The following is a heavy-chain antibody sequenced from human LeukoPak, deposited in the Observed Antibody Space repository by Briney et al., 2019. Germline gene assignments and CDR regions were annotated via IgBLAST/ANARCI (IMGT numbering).Heavy chain of an antibody. CDR2: MNRDGSEK. J-gene: IGHJ6*02. V-gene: IGHV3-7*01. CDR1: GFTFSDFW. CDR3: ARDGGIIRFGGQDV. Sequence: GGSLRLSCAASGFTFSDFWLSWVRQAPGKGLEWVANMNRDGSEKNYVDSMKGRITISRDNAKNSLYLQMNSLRVEDTAVHYCARDGGIIRFGGQDVWGQGTTVTVS. D-gene: IGHD3-16*01.